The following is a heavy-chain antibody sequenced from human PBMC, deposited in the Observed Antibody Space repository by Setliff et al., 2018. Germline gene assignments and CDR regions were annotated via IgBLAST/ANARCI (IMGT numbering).Heavy chain of an antibody. CDR2: ITIDDAYS. CDR1: GFSFRTYA. D-gene: IGHD4-17*01. V-gene: IGHV3-23*01. CDR3: AKDRVPDGYWDFDY. Sequence: GGSLRLSCAASGFSFRTYAMSWVRQAPGKGLEWVSTITIDDAYSYYADSVKGRFTISRDNSQNTLYLQMNSLRAEDTAVYYCAKDRVPDGYWDFDYWGQGILVTVSS. J-gene: IGHJ4*02.